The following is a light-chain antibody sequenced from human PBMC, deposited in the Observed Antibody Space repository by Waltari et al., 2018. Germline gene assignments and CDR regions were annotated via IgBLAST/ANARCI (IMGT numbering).Light chain of an antibody. V-gene: IGKV1-27*01. J-gene: IGKJ4*01. CDR1: QGINND. Sequence: DLQMTQSPSSLSASMGDRVTITCRASQGINNDLAWYQQKPGKVPKLLIHAASTLQSGVPSRFRGSGSGTVFTLTITSLQPEDVATYYCQKYNNVPQPFGGGTKVDIK. CDR3: QKYNNVPQP. CDR2: AAS.